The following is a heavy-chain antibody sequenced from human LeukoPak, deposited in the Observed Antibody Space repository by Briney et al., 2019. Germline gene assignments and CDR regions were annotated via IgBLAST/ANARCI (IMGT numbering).Heavy chain of an antibody. CDR3: ARDLRLIAARNWFDP. D-gene: IGHD6-6*01. CDR2: IIPIFGTA. J-gene: IGHJ5*02. V-gene: IGHV1-69*01. CDR1: GGTFSSYA. Sequence: SVKVSCKASGGTFSSYAISWVRQAPGQGLEWMGGIIPIFGTANCAQKFQGRVTITADESTSTAYMELSSLRSEDTAVYYCARDLRLIAARNWFDPWGQGTLVTVSS.